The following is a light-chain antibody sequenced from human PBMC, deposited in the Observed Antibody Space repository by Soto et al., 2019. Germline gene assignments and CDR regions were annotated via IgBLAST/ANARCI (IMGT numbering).Light chain of an antibody. CDR2: DAS. Sequence: EMVWTQSPGTLSLSPGERATLSCRASQTVSSTYLAWYQQQPGQAPSLLIYDASSRATGIPDRFSGSGSGTDFTLTISRLEPEDFAVYYCQQYGISPPWTFGQGTKVEIK. V-gene: IGKV3-20*01. CDR1: QTVSSTY. CDR3: QQYGISPPWT. J-gene: IGKJ1*01.